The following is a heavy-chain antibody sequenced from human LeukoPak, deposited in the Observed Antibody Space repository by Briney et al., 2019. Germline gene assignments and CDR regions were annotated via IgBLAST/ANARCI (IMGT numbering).Heavy chain of an antibody. CDR2: MNPNSGNT. Sequence: ASVKVSCKASGYTFTSYDINWVRQATGQGLEWMGWMNPNSGNTDYAQKFQGRVTITADKSTSTAYMELSSLRSEDTAVYYCARFVSAMVPYFDYWGQGTLVTVSS. CDR3: ARFVSAMVPYFDY. CDR1: GYTFTSYD. D-gene: IGHD3-10*01. V-gene: IGHV1-8*01. J-gene: IGHJ4*02.